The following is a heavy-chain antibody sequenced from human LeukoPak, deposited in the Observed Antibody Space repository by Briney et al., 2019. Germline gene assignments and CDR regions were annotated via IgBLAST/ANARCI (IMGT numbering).Heavy chain of an antibody. V-gene: IGHV1-2*02. Sequence: ASVKVSCKASGYTFIDSYIHWVRQAPGQGLEWMGCIDPHSGGTKYAQKLQGRVTMTRDTSISTAYMELTRLRSDDTAMFYCAREYYDSSGTKYAFDIWGQGTMVTVSS. J-gene: IGHJ3*02. CDR3: AREYYDSSGTKYAFDI. CDR1: GYTFIDSY. D-gene: IGHD3-22*01. CDR2: IDPHSGGT.